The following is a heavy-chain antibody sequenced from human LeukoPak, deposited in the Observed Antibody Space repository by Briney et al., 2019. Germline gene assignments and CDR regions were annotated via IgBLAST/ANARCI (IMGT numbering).Heavy chain of an antibody. Sequence: GGSLRLSCAASGFTFSSYSMNWVRQAPGKGLEWVSSISSSSSYIYYADSVKGRFTISRDNAKNSLYLQMNSLRAEDTAVYYCAREGGPSSWYDYYYYMDVWGKGTTVTVSS. D-gene: IGHD6-13*01. CDR2: ISSSSSYI. J-gene: IGHJ6*03. CDR1: GFTFSSYS. CDR3: AREGGPSSWYDYYYYMDV. V-gene: IGHV3-21*01.